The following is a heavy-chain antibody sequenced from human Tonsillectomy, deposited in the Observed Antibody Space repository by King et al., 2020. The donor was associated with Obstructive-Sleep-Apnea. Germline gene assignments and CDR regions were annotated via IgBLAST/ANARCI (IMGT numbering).Heavy chain of an antibody. Sequence: VQLVESGGDLVQPGGSLRLSCAASGLTVSSNYMSWVRQAPGKGLECVSVIYSGGSTYYADSVKGRFSISRDNSKNTLYLQMNSLRAEDTAVYYCARDRSSSSDYWGQGTLVTVSP. J-gene: IGHJ4*02. CDR2: IYSGGST. V-gene: IGHV3-66*01. CDR1: GLTVSSNY. D-gene: IGHD6-13*01. CDR3: ARDRSSSSDY.